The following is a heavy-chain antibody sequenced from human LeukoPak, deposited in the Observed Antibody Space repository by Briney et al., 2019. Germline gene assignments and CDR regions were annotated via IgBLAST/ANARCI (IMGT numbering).Heavy chain of an antibody. J-gene: IGHJ4*02. Sequence: GGSLRLSCAASGFTFSSYWMHWVRQAPGKGLEWVSSISSSSTYIYYADSVKGRFTISRDNAKNSLYLQMNSLRAEDTAVYYCARVSSGANFDYWGQGTLVTVSS. CDR1: GFTFSSYW. D-gene: IGHD1-26*01. V-gene: IGHV3-21*01. CDR2: ISSSSTYI. CDR3: ARVSSGANFDY.